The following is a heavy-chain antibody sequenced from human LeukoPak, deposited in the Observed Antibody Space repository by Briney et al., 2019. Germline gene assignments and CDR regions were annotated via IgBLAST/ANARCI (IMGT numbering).Heavy chain of an antibody. CDR1: GGSISSRSYS. Sequence: PSETLSLTCRVSGGSISSRSYSWGWIRQPPGKGLEWIGNIDYSGTSYYTPSLKSRITISVDTSKNQFSLRLSSVTAADTAVYYCARDDLRSDWFDPWGQGTLVIVSS. CDR2: IDYSGTS. J-gene: IGHJ5*02. CDR3: ARDDLRSDWFDP. V-gene: IGHV4-39*07.